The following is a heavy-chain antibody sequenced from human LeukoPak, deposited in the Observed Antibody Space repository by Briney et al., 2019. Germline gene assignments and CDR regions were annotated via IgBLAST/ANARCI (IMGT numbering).Heavy chain of an antibody. CDR2: IDSSSTYI. D-gene: IGHD3-22*01. CDR3: AKAHNYYYDSSGHPYYFDY. J-gene: IGHJ4*02. V-gene: IGHV3-21*04. Sequence: GGSLRLSCAASGFTFSTYNMNWVRQAPGKGLEWVSSIDSSSTYIYYADSVKGRFTISRDNAKNSLYLQMNSLRAEDTALYYCAKAHNYYYDSSGHPYYFDYWGQGTLVTVSS. CDR1: GFTFSTYN.